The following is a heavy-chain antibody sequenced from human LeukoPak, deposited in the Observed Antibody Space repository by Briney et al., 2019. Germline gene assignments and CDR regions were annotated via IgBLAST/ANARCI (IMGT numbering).Heavy chain of an antibody. V-gene: IGHV3-7*01. CDR2: IKQDGSKE. D-gene: IGHD3-16*02. Sequence: GGSLRLSCAASGFTFSTYWMNWVRQAPGKGLEWVANIKQDGSKEYYVDSVKGRFTISRDNAKNSLYLQMNSLRAEDTAVYYCAKDTGGPIDWWGQGTLVTVSS. CDR3: AKDTGGPIDW. J-gene: IGHJ4*02. CDR1: GFTFSTYW.